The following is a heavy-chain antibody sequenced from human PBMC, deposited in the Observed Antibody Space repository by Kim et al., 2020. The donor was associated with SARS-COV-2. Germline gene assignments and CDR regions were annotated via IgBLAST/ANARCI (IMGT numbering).Heavy chain of an antibody. Sequence: ASVKVSCKASGYTFTSYGISWVRQAPGQGLEWMGWISAYNGNTNYAKKLQGRVTMTTDTSTRTAYMELRSLRSDDTAVYYCARDLDIVVVVAETNWFDPWGQGTLVTVSS. CDR1: GYTFTSYG. D-gene: IGHD2-15*01. J-gene: IGHJ5*02. CDR2: ISAYNGNT. V-gene: IGHV1-18*01. CDR3: ARDLDIVVVVAETNWFDP.